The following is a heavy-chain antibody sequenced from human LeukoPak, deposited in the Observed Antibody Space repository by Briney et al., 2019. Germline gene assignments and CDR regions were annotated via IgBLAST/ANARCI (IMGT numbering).Heavy chain of an antibody. CDR2: IRQDGGEK. J-gene: IGHJ6*03. V-gene: IGHV3-7*01. D-gene: IGHD6-19*01. CDR3: ARVAGAFGYYYYYMDV. Sequence: PGGSLRLSCAASGFTVSSNYMSWVRQAPGKGREWVANIRQDGGEKYYLDSVKGRFTISRDNAKNSLYLQMNSLRAEDTAVYYCARVAGAFGYYYYYMDVWGKGTTVTVSS. CDR1: GFTVSSNY.